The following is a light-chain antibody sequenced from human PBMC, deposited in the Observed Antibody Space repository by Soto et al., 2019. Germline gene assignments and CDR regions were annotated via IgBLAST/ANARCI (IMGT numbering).Light chain of an antibody. CDR2: GAS. Sequence: DIQMTQSPSSLSASVGDRVAITCRASQSISDYLNLYQQKPGKALKLVIYGASNLQSGVPPRFSGSGSGSEFTLTISGLQPDDFAIYFCQQSYSLPPTFGPGTKV. V-gene: IGKV1-39*01. J-gene: IGKJ3*01. CDR3: QQSYSLPPT. CDR1: QSISDY.